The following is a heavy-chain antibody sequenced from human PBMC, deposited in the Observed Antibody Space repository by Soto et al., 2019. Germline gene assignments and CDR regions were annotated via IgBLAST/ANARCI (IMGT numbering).Heavy chain of an antibody. CDR3: ARQDYGDYNYWFVP. CDR2: IYYSGST. J-gene: IGHJ5*02. Sequence: QVQLQESGPGLVKPSETLSLTCTVSGGSISSYYWSWIRQPPGKGLEWIGYIYYSGSTNYNPSLKSRVTITVDTSKNQFSLKLSSVTAADTAVYYCARQDYGDYNYWFVPWGQGTLVTVSS. D-gene: IGHD4-17*01. V-gene: IGHV4-59*01. CDR1: GGSISSYY.